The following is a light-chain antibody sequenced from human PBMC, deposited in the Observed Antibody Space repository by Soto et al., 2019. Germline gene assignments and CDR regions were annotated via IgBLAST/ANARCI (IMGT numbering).Light chain of an antibody. CDR3: QQSYSTPLT. V-gene: IGKV1-33*01. CDR2: DAS. CDR1: QDISNY. J-gene: IGKJ4*01. Sequence: DIQMTQSPSSLSASVGDRVTITCQASQDISNYLNWYQQKPGKAPKLLIYDASNLETGVPSRFSGSGSGTDFTFTISSLRPEDIATYYCQQSYSTPLTFGGGTKVDIK.